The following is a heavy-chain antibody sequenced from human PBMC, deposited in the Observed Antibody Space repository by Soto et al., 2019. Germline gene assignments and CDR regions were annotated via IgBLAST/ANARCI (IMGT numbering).Heavy chain of an antibody. CDR1: GYTFTSYY. CDR3: ARDCVPILGEHCMYV. CDR2: INPSGGST. J-gene: IGHJ6*02. V-gene: IGHV1-46*01. Sequence: ASVKVSCKASGYTFTSYYMHWVRQAPGQGLEWMGIINPSGGSTSYAQKFQGRVTMTRDTSTSTVYMELSSLRYEDTAVYYCARDCVPILGEHCMYVRGQGTRVTVSS. D-gene: IGHD3-3*01.